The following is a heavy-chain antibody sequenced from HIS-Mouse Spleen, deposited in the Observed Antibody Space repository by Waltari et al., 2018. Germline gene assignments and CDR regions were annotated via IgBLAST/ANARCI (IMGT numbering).Heavy chain of an antibody. J-gene: IGHJ4*02. CDR2: IDWDDDK. Sequence: QVTLRESGPALVKPTQTLTLTCTFSGFSLSTSRMCVSWIRQPPGKALEGLARIDWDDDKYYSTSLKTRLTISKETSKNQVVLTMTNMDPVDTATYYCARIAEGYSSGWYAFDYWGQGTLVTVSS. CDR3: ARIAEGYSSGWYAFDY. D-gene: IGHD6-19*01. V-gene: IGHV2-70*15. CDR1: GFSLSTSRMC.